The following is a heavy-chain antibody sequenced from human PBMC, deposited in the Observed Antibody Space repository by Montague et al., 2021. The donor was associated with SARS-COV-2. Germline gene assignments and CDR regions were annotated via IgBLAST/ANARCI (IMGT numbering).Heavy chain of an antibody. CDR2: IYYSGST. J-gene: IGHJ4*02. CDR3: ARGIHYYDSSGYYFDY. CDR1: GGSISSYY. Sequence: SETLSLTCTVSGGSISSYYWSWIWHPPGKGLDLIWNIYYSGSTNYNPTLKSRVTISVDTSKNQFSLKLSPVTAADTAVYYCARGIHYYDSSGYYFDYWGQGTLVTVSS. D-gene: IGHD3-22*01. V-gene: IGHV4-59*01.